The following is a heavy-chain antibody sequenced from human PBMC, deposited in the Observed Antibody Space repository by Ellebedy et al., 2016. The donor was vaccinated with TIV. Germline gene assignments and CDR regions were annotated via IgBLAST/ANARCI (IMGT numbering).Heavy chain of an antibody. CDR3: AKVAWALWFGERWFDP. V-gene: IGHV3-23*01. D-gene: IGHD3-10*01. CDR1: GFTFSSYA. CDR2: ISGSGGST. Sequence: PGGSLRLSCAASGFTFSSYAMSWVRQAQGKGLEWVSAISGSGGSTYYADSVKGRFTISRDNSKNTLYLQMNSLRAEDTAVYYCAKVAWALWFGERWFDPWGQGTLVTVSS. J-gene: IGHJ5*02.